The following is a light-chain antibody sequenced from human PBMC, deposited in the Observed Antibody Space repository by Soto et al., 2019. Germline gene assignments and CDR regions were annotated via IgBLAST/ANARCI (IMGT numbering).Light chain of an antibody. CDR2: QDS. CDR1: KLGDKY. Sequence: SYELTQPPSVSVSPGQTASITCSGDKLGDKYACWYQQKPGQSPVLVIYQDSKRPSGIPERFSGSNSGNTATLTISGTQAMDEAVYYCQAWDSSTAAVFGGGTKLTVL. J-gene: IGLJ2*01. V-gene: IGLV3-1*01. CDR3: QAWDSSTAAV.